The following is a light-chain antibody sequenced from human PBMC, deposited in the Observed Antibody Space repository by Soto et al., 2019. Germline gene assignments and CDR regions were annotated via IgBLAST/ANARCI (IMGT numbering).Light chain of an antibody. CDR3: QQRSNWPPRIT. CDR2: GAS. CDR1: QSVGSN. Sequence: EVVMTQSPATLSVSPWETATLSCRASQSVGSNLAWYQQKPGQAPRLLIYGASTRATGIPARFSGSGSGTEFTLTISSLEPEDFAVYYCQQRSNWPPRITFGQGTRLENK. J-gene: IGKJ5*01. V-gene: IGKV3-15*01.